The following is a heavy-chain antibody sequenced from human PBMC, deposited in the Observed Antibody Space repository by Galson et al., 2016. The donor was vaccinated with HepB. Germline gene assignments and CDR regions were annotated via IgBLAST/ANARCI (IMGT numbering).Heavy chain of an antibody. CDR1: GFIFSAYA. Sequence: SLRLSCAASGFIFSAYAMHWVRQATGKGLEWVSGIGSAGDTYYLGSVKGRFTISRENAKNFLYLQMNSLRAGDTAVYYCAREGFGDVHYGMDVWGQGTTVTVSS. D-gene: IGHD3-10*01. CDR2: IGSAGDT. V-gene: IGHV3-13*04. CDR3: AREGFGDVHYGMDV. J-gene: IGHJ6*02.